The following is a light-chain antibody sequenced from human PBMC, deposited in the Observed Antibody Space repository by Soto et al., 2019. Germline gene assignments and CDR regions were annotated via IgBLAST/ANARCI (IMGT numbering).Light chain of an antibody. V-gene: IGKV3-15*01. J-gene: IGKJ2*01. CDR2: GAS. Sequence: EIVMTQSPATLSVSPGESATLSCRASQSSSSELAWYQQKPGQPHRLLIYGASTMANGVPARFTGSGSGSDLTLTIIGLHSEDFAVYYCQRGNNWPLNFGQGTRLAI. CDR1: QSSSSE. CDR3: QRGNNWPLN.